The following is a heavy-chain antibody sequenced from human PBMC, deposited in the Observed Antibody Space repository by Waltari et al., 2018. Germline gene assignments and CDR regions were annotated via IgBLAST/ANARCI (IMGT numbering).Heavy chain of an antibody. V-gene: IGHV3-30*02. CDR3: ARGGSRPLQH. D-gene: IGHD6-13*01. CDR1: GFTFSSYG. J-gene: IGHJ1*01. CDR2: IRYDGSNK. Sequence: QVQLVESGGGVVQPGGSLRLSCAASGFTFSSYGMHWVRQAPGRGLEWVAFIRYDGSNKYYADSVKGRFTISRDNSKNTLYLQMNSLRAADTAVYYCARGGSRPLQHWGQGTLVTVSS.